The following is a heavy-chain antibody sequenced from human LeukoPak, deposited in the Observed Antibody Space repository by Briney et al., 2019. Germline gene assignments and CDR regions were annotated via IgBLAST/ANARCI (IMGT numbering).Heavy chain of an antibody. CDR1: GFTFSSYA. Sequence: GGSLRLSCAASGFTFSSYAMSWVRQAPRKGLEWVSTISGSGGSTYYADSVKGRFTFSRDNSKNMLYLQMNSLRADDTAVYYCANNMTTVTAFDYWGQGTLVTVSS. J-gene: IGHJ4*02. CDR2: ISGSGGST. V-gene: IGHV3-23*01. CDR3: ANNMTTVTAFDY. D-gene: IGHD4-17*01.